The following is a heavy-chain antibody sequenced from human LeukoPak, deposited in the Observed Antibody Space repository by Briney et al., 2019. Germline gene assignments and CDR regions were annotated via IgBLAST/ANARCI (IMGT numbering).Heavy chain of an antibody. CDR2: IKQDGSEK. Sequence: GGSLRLSCAASGFTFSNYWMSWVRQAPGKGLEWVANIKQDGSEKYYVDSVKGRFTIARDNAKKSLYLQLNSLRAEDTGVYYCAILDRYNYGGISDWGQGTLVTVSS. D-gene: IGHD5-18*01. CDR1: GFTFSNYW. CDR3: AILDRYNYGGISD. J-gene: IGHJ4*02. V-gene: IGHV3-7*01.